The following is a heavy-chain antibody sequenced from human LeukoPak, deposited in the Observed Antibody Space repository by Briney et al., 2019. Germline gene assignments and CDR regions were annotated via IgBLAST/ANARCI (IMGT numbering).Heavy chain of an antibody. J-gene: IGHJ4*02. D-gene: IGHD5-12*01. V-gene: IGHV3-23*01. Sequence: GGSLRLSCAAPGFTLTSYTMSCVRLTPGKGLECVSAISGSGGSTYYADSVKGRFTISRDNYKNTLYLQMNSLRAEDTAVYYCAKDRIVATRSFDYWGQGTLVTVSS. CDR3: AKDRIVATRSFDY. CDR2: ISGSGGST. CDR1: GFTLTSYT.